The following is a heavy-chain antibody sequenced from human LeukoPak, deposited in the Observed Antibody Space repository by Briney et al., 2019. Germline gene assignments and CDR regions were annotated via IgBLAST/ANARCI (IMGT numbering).Heavy chain of an antibody. J-gene: IGHJ3*02. CDR1: GGSISSYY. CDR2: IYYSGTT. CDR3: ARQLEWELIPDAFDI. D-gene: IGHD1-26*01. Sequence: PSETLSLTCTVSGGSISSYYWSWIRQPPGKGLEWIGYIYYSGTTNYNPSLKSRVTISVDTSKNQFSLKLSSVTAADTAVYYCARQLEWELIPDAFDIWGQGTMVTVSS. V-gene: IGHV4-59*08.